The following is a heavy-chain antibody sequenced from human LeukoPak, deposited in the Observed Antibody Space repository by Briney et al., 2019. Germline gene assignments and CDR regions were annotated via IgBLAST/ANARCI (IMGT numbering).Heavy chain of an antibody. CDR2: ISNSGSA. V-gene: IGHV4-39*07. CDR3: ASDNFSGFDY. D-gene: IGHD6-19*01. CDR1: GGSIRSSSYY. Sequence: SETLSLTCTVSGGSIRSSSYYWGWIRQPPGKGLEWIGVISNSGSAYYNPSLKSRVTISVDTSKNQFSLKLSSVTAADTAVYYCASDNFSGFDYWGQGTLVTVSS. J-gene: IGHJ4*02.